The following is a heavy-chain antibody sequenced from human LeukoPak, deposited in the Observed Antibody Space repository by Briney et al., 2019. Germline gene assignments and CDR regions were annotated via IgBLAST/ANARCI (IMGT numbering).Heavy chain of an antibody. J-gene: IGHJ2*01. CDR2: FYTGGST. CDR1: GGSINTYY. CDR3: AKVAGSRYFDL. Sequence: SETLSLTCTVSGGSINTYYWSWIRQPAGKGLERIGRFYTGGSTSYNPSLKTRVTMSVDTSKNQFSLNLTSVTAADTAVYYCAKVAGSRYFDLWGRGTLVTVSS. V-gene: IGHV4-4*07. D-gene: IGHD6-19*01.